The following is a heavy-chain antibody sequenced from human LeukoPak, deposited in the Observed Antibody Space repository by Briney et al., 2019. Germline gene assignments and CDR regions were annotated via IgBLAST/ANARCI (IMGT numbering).Heavy chain of an antibody. CDR2: ITGGSTTIT. J-gene: IGHJ4*02. CDR1: GFAFSSYS. V-gene: IGHV3-48*02. Sequence: PGGSLRLSCAASGFAFSSYSMNWVRQAPGKGLEWLSYITGGSTTITKYADSVKGRFIISRDNAKNSLYLQMNSLRDEDTAVYYCANLGPPGRDHYLESWGQGTLVTVSS. D-gene: IGHD5-24*01. CDR3: ANLGPPGRDHYLES.